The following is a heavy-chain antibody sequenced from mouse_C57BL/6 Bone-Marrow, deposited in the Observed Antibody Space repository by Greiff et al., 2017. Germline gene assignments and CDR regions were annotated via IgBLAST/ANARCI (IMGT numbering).Heavy chain of an antibody. J-gene: IGHJ2*01. CDR3: ARDYGSRRGYYFDY. V-gene: IGHV5-17*01. CDR1: GFTFSDYG. CDR2: ISSGSSTI. D-gene: IGHD1-1*01. Sequence: EVNLVESGGGLVKPGGSLKLSCAASGFTFSDYGMHWVRQAPEKGLEWVAYISSGSSTIYYADTVKGRFTISRDNAKNTLFLQMTSLRSEDTAMYYCARDYGSRRGYYFDYWGQGTTLTVSS.